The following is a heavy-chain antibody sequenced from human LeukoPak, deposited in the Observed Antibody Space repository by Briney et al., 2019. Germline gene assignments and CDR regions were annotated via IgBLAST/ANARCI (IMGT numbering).Heavy chain of an antibody. D-gene: IGHD6-19*01. J-gene: IGHJ4*02. CDR1: GFTFSNYA. CDR2: ISGTSDNT. V-gene: IGHV3-23*01. Sequence: GGSLRLSCAASGFTFSNYAMTWVRQAPGKGLEWVSAISGTSDNTYYADSVRGRFTISRDNSKNTLYLQVNSLRAEDTAIDYCSKGRTVTGTLALDYWGQGTLVTVSS. CDR3: SKGRTVTGTLALDY.